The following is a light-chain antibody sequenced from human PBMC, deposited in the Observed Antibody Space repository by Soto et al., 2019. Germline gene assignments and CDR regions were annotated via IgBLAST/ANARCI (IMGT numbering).Light chain of an antibody. J-gene: IGKJ1*01. Sequence: EIVVTLSPATLSVSPGERVTLSCRASQSVSSSLAWYQQRPGQAPRLLIYDTSTRAAGIAARFSGSGSGTEFTLTISSLQSEDSAVYYCQQYVHWPPGAFGQGTTVEIK. CDR3: QQYVHWPPGA. CDR2: DTS. CDR1: QSVSSS. V-gene: IGKV3-15*01.